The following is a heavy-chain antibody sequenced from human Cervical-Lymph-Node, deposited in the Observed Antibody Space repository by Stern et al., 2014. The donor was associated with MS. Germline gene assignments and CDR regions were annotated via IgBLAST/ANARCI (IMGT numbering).Heavy chain of an antibody. Sequence: QVQLQESGPGLVKPSGTLSLTCAVSGDSISSTYWRSWVRPPPGEGLGWIGEMFHSGSTNYNPSLKGRVPISVDKSKNQLYLRLRSVTAADTSVYYCARGNWDYYFDYWGQGTLVTVSS. CDR2: MFHSGST. J-gene: IGHJ4*02. CDR3: ARGNWDYYFDY. D-gene: IGHD1-26*01. V-gene: IGHV4-4*02. CDR1: GDSISSTYW.